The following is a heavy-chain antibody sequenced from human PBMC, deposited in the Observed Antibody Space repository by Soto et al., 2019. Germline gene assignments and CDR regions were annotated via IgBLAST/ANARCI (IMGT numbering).Heavy chain of an antibody. CDR3: ARDPPYDYVWASYRAGYGMDV. D-gene: IGHD3-16*02. CDR1: GFTFSSYE. J-gene: IGHJ6*02. CDR2: ISSSGSTI. Sequence: GGSLRLSCAASGFTFSSYEMNWVRQAPGKGLEWVSYISSSGSTIYYADSVKGRITISRDNAKNSLYLQMNSLRAEDTAVYYCARDPPYDYVWASYRAGYGMDVWGQGTTVTVSS. V-gene: IGHV3-48*03.